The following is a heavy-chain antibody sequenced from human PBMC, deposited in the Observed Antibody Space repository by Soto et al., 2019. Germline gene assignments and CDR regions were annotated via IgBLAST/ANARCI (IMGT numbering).Heavy chain of an antibody. CDR1: GGSISGSY. J-gene: IGHJ4*02. CDR2: VYYTGST. CDR3: ARSVAVPGAHIDY. D-gene: IGHD6-19*01. V-gene: IGHV4-59*01. Sequence: SETLSLTCSVSGGSISGSYWSWIRQSPGKGLEWLGYVYYTGSTNYSPSLRSRVSISVDTSKNEFSLRLSSMTAADTAVYFCARSVAVPGAHIDYWGQGTQVTVSS.